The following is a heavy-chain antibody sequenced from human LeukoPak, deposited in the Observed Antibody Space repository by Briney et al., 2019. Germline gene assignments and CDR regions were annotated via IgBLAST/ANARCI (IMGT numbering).Heavy chain of an antibody. Sequence: SETLSLTCAVCGGSFSGYYWSWIRQPPGKGLEWIGEINHSGSTNYNPSLKSRVTISVDTSKNQFSLKLSSVTAADTAVYYCARGRVGYDFWSGRNWFDPWGQGTLVTVSS. CDR2: INHSGST. J-gene: IGHJ5*02. V-gene: IGHV4-34*01. CDR3: ARGRVGYDFWSGRNWFDP. CDR1: GGSFSGYY. D-gene: IGHD3-3*01.